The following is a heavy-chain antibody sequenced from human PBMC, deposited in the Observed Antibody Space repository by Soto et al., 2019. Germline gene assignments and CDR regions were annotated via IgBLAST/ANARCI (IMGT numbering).Heavy chain of an antibody. CDR3: ARGIAARMYNWFDP. CDR1: GFTFDDYG. D-gene: IGHD6-6*01. CDR2: INWNGGST. Sequence: GGSLSLSCAASGFTFDDYGMSWVRQAPGKGLEWVSGINWNGGSTGYADSVKGRFTISRDNAKNSLYLQMNSLRAEDTALYYCARGIAARMYNWFDPWGQGTLVTVSS. V-gene: IGHV3-20*04. J-gene: IGHJ5*02.